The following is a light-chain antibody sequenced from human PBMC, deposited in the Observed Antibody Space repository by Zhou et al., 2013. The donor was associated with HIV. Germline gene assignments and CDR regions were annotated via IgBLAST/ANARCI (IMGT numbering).Light chain of an antibody. CDR1: QDITNS. V-gene: IGKV1-33*01. J-gene: IGKJ4*01. CDR2: DAS. CDR3: HQHDSLPPT. Sequence: DIQMTQSPSSLSASVGDRVTITCQASQDITNSLNWYQHKPGKAPKLLIYDASNLEAGVPSRFSGSGSGTHFTFTIRSLQPEDLATYFCHQHDSLPPTFGGGTRVEI.